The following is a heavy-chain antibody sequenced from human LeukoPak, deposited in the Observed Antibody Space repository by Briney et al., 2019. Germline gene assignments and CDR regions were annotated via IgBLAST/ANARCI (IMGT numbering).Heavy chain of an antibody. Sequence: ASVKVSCXASGYTFTGYYMHWVRRAPGQGLEWMGRINPNSGGTNYAQKFQGRVTMTRDTSISTAYMELSRLRSDDTAVYYCARETKLEWLLIFDYWGQGTLVTVSS. J-gene: IGHJ4*02. V-gene: IGHV1-2*06. CDR2: INPNSGGT. CDR3: ARETKLEWLLIFDY. D-gene: IGHD3-3*01. CDR1: GYTFTGYY.